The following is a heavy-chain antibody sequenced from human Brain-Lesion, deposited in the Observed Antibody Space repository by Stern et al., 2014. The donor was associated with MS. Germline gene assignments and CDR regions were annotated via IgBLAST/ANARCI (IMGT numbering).Heavy chain of an antibody. D-gene: IGHD6-19*01. CDR1: GFSFDDYA. CDR3: ARDPQRMVLILTYYSDQ. CDR2: ISWNSLTL. J-gene: IGHJ4*02. Sequence: EVQLVESGGDLVQPGRSLRLSCVASGFSFDDYAMHWVRQAPGKGLEWVSGISWNSLTLGYADSVKGRFTISRDNSSNTLYLQMNSLRPEDTAVYYCARDPQRMVLILTYYSDQWGQGTLVTVSS. V-gene: IGHV3-9*01.